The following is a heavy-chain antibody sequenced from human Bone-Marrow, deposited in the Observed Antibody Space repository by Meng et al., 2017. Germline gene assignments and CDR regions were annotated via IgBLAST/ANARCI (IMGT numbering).Heavy chain of an antibody. J-gene: IGHJ4*02. Sequence: QVQLQQWGAGLLKPSGTLSLPCAVYGGSFSGYYWSWIRQPPGKGLEWIGEINHSGSTNYNPSLKSRVTISVDTSKNQFSLKLSSVTAADTAVYYCARGARVAGTDYWGQGTLVTVSS. CDR1: GGSFSGYY. D-gene: IGHD6-19*01. CDR2: INHSGST. V-gene: IGHV4-34*01. CDR3: ARGARVAGTDY.